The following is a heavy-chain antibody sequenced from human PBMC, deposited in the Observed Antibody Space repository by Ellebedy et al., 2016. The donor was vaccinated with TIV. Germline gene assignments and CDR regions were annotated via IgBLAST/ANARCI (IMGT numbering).Heavy chain of an antibody. CDR1: GDTFGTYA. CDR3: ARREGSYYNSDFDY. CDR2: VIAVLGIP. Sequence: AASVKVSCKASGDTFGTYAIGWVRQAPGQGLEWMGGVIAVLGIPNYAQNFQGRVTITVDKSTSTAYMELSSLSSEDTAVYFCARREGSYYNSDFDYWGQGTLVTVSS. J-gene: IGHJ4*02. D-gene: IGHD3-10*01. V-gene: IGHV1-69*10.